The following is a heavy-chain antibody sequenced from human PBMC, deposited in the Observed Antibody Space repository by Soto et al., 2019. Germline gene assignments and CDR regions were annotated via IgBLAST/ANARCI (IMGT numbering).Heavy chain of an antibody. CDR3: ARDTPPTDY. Sequence: QVQLVQSGAEVKKPGASVKVSCKTSGYTFTSYHISWVRQAPGKGLEWMGWISAYNTNTNYAQQFQGRVTMTTDTLTSTAYMELRSLRSDDTAVDDCARDTPPTDYWGQGTLVTVSS. CDR2: ISAYNTNT. V-gene: IGHV1-18*01. J-gene: IGHJ4*02. CDR1: GYTFTSYH.